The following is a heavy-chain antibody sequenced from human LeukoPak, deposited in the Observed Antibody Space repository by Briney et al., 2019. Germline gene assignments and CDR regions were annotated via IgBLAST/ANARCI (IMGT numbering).Heavy chain of an antibody. CDR1: GYTFTSYY. CDR3: ARDRSPSSPKRGPDY. CDR2: INPSGGST. J-gene: IGHJ4*02. D-gene: IGHD2-15*01. V-gene: IGHV1-46*01. Sequence: GASVKVSCKASGYTFTSYYMHWVRQAPGQGLEWMGIINPSGGSTSYAQKFQGRVTMTRDTSMSTVYMELSSLRSEDTAVYYCARDRSPSSPKRGPDYWGQGTLVTVSS.